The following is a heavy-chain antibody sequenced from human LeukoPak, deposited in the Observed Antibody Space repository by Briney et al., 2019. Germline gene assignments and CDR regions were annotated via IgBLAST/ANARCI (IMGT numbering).Heavy chain of an antibody. CDR1: GGSISSSSYY. Sequence: SETLSLTCTVSGGSISSSSYYWGWIRQPPGKGLEWIGSIYYSGSTYYNPSLKSRVTISVDTSKNQFTLKLSSVTAADTAVYYCARLGYCSGGSCYRLAYYYYYMDVWGKGTTVTVSS. J-gene: IGHJ6*03. D-gene: IGHD2-15*01. CDR2: IYYSGST. V-gene: IGHV4-39*01. CDR3: ARLGYCSGGSCYRLAYYYYYMDV.